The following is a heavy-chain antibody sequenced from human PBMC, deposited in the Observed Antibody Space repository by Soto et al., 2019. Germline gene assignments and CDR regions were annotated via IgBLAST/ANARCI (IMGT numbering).Heavy chain of an antibody. CDR2: ISGSGGST. J-gene: IGHJ6*02. V-gene: IGHV3-23*01. CDR1: GFTFSSYA. Sequence: PGGSLRLSCAASGFTFSSYAMSWVRQAPGKGLEWVSAISGSGGSTYYADSVKGRFTISRDNSKNTLYPQMNSLRAEDTAVYYCAKSPLREVGATVYYYYYGMDVWGQGTTVTVSS. CDR3: AKSPLREVGATVYYYYYGMDV. D-gene: IGHD1-26*01.